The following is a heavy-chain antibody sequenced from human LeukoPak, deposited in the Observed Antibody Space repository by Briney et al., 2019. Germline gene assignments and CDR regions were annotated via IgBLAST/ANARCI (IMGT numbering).Heavy chain of an antibody. D-gene: IGHD6-13*01. J-gene: IGHJ5*02. V-gene: IGHV3-20*04. CDR3: ARDRSSSWYGWFDP. CDR1: GFTLEHYG. Sequence: GGSLRLSCEASGFTLEHYGMSWVRQAPGKGVEWVAGINWNGGITGYADSVKGRFTISRDNAKNSLYLQMNSLRAEDTAVYYCARDRSSSWYGWFDPWGQGTLVTVSS. CDR2: INWNGGIT.